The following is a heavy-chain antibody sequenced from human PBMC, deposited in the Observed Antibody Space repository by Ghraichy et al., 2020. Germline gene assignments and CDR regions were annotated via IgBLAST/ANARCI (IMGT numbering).Heavy chain of an antibody. CDR2: ISGSGGST. J-gene: IGHJ6*02. CDR3: AKAGYYDSSGYDGMDV. Sequence: GGSLRLSCAASGFTFSSYAMSWVRQAPGKGLEWVSAISGSGGSTYYADSVKGRFTISRDNSKNTLYLQMNSLRAEDTAVYYCAKAGYYDSSGYDGMDVWGQGTTVTVSS. D-gene: IGHD3-22*01. CDR1: GFTFSSYA. V-gene: IGHV3-23*01.